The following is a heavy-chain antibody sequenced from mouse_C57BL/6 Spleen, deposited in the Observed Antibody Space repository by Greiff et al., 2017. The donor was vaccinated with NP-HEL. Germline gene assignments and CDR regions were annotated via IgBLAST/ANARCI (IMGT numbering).Heavy chain of an antibody. CDR2: IGSNGGGT. Sequence: QVQLQQPGAELVKPGASVKLSCKASGYTFTSYWMHWVQQRPGRGLEWIGRIGSNGGGTKYNEKLKSKATLTVDTPTSPVYIQLSSLTSDDSAVYYCAREGGDGYYGFAYWGQGTLVTVSA. CDR3: AREGGDGYYGFAY. V-gene: IGHV1-72*01. D-gene: IGHD2-3*01. CDR1: GYTFTSYW. J-gene: IGHJ3*01.